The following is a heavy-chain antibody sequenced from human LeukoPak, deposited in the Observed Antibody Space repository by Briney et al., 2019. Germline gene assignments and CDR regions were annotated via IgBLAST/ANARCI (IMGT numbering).Heavy chain of an antibody. V-gene: IGHV3-30-3*02. D-gene: IGHD2-2*01. CDR2: MSYDGSSK. CDR3: AKSPSTGVVVPAVIQLYFDY. J-gene: IGHJ4*02. CDR1: GFTFSRSA. Sequence: GGSLRLSCAASGFTFSRSAMHWVRQAPGKGLEWVAVMSYDGSSKYYADSVKGRFTISRDNSKNTLYLQMNSLRAEDTAVYYCAKSPSTGVVVPAVIQLYFDYWGQGTLVTVSS.